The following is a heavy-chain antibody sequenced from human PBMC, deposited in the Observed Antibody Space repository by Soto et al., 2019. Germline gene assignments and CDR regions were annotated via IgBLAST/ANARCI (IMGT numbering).Heavy chain of an antibody. CDR1: GGSISSYY. Sequence: SETLSLTCTVSGGSISSYYWSWIRQPPGKGLEWIGYIYYSGSTNYNPSLKSRVTISVDTSKNQFSLKLSSVTAADTAVYYCARTFFYCSGSYDSPFCYWGQGSLVTVSA. V-gene: IGHV4-59*08. J-gene: IGHJ4*02. CDR2: IYYSGST. D-gene: IGHD3-10*01. CDR3: ARTFFYCSGSYDSPFCY.